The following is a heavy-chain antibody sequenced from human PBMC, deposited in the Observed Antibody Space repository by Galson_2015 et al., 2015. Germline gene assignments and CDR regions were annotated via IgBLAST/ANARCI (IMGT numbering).Heavy chain of an antibody. Sequence: SETLSLTCTVSGYSISSGNYWGWIRQPPGKGPEWIGDIYHSGNTDYNPSLKSRVTISVDTSKNQFSLRLRSVTAADTAVYYCARGHHSGCSYSSSDYWGQGTLVTVSS. J-gene: IGHJ4*02. D-gene: IGHD1-26*01. CDR3: ARGHHSGCSYSSSDY. V-gene: IGHV4-38-2*02. CDR2: IYHSGNT. CDR1: GYSISSGNY.